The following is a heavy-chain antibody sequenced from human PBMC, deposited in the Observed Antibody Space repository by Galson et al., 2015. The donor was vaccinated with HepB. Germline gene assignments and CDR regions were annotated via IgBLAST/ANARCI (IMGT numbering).Heavy chain of an antibody. J-gene: IGHJ5*02. CDR2: MNPNSGNT. V-gene: IGHV1-8*01. Sequence: SVKVSCKASGYTFTSYDINWVRQATGQGLEWMGWMNPNSGNTGYAQKFQGRVTMTRNTSISTAYMELSSLRSEDTAVYYCARGPRIRPSWSSGWYSYWFDPWGQGTLVTVSS. D-gene: IGHD6-19*01. CDR1: GYTFTSYD. CDR3: ARGPRIRPSWSSGWYSYWFDP.